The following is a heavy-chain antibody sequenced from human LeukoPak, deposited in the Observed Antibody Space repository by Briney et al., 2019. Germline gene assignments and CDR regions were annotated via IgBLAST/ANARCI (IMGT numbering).Heavy chain of an antibody. Sequence: ASVKVSCKASGYTFTSYDINWVRQATGQGREWMGWMNPNRGNTGYAQKFQGRVTMTRNTSISTAYMELSSLRSEDTAVYSCASGGSTIYYYDFWSGYTNWFDPWGQGTLVTVSS. CDR2: MNPNRGNT. D-gene: IGHD3-3*01. CDR1: GYTFTSYD. CDR3: ASGGSTIYYYDFWSGYTNWFDP. V-gene: IGHV1-8*01. J-gene: IGHJ5*02.